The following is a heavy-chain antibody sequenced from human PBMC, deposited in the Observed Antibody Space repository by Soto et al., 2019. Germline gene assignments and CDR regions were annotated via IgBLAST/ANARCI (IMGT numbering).Heavy chain of an antibody. V-gene: IGHV1-18*01. CDR3: ASNEYSSTGWHYYSYGMDV. J-gene: IGHJ6*02. Sequence: GASVKVSCKASGYTFTSYGISWVRQAPGQGLEWMGWISAYNGNTNYAQKLQGRVTMTTDTSTSTAYMELRSLRSDDTAVYYCASNEYSSTGWHYYSYGMDVCGQGTTVTVSS. CDR2: ISAYNGNT. D-gene: IGHD6-6*01. CDR1: GYTFTSYG.